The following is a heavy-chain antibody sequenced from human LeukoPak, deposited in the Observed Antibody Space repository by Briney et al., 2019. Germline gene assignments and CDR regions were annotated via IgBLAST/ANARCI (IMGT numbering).Heavy chain of an antibody. D-gene: IGHD3-10*01. CDR3: ARHKGYYGSGTTGLDY. J-gene: IGHJ4*02. CDR2: IYPGDSDT. V-gene: IGHV5-51*01. Sequence: GESLKISCKTSGYTFSIFWIGWVRQMPGKGLEWIGMIYPGDSDTRYSPSFQGQVTISADKSTNTAYLQWGSLKASDTAMYYCARHKGYYGSGTTGLDYWGQGTLVTVSS. CDR1: GYTFSIFW.